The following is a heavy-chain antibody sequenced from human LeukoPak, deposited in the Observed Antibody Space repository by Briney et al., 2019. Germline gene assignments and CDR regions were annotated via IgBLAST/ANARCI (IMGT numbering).Heavy chain of an antibody. V-gene: IGHV3-23*01. Sequence: PGGSLRLSCVASGFTFSDYAMSWVRQAPGKGLEWVSGISDSGGSTYYADSVKGRCTISRDNSKNTVSLQMNNLRAEDTALFSCPSLAIFTPTGGQGPLAPV. D-gene: IGHD3-3*02. J-gene: IGHJ4*02. CDR3: PSLAIFTPT. CDR2: ISDSGGST. CDR1: GFTFSDYA.